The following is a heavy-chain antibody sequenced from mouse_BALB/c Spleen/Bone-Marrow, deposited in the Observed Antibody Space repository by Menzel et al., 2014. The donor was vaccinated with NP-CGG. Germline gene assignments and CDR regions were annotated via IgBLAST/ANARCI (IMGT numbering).Heavy chain of an antibody. V-gene: IGHV2-9*02. J-gene: IGHJ4*01. CDR3: AREDGYFHYYAVDY. CDR2: IWAGGST. Sequence: VMLVESGPGLVAPSQSLSITCTVSGFSLTSYGVHWVRQPPGKGLEWLRIIWAGGSTNYNSALMSRLSISKDNSKSQVFLKMNSLQTDDTAMYYCAREDGYFHYYAVDYWGQGTSVTVSS. D-gene: IGHD2-3*01. CDR1: GFSLTSYG.